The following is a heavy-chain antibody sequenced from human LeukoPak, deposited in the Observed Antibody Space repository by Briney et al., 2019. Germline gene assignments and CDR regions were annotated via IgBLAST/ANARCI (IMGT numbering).Heavy chain of an antibody. Sequence: GESLKISCQASGYSFTSSWIGWARQMPGKGLEWMAIINPGDSDTRYSPSFQGQVTISADKSISTVYLQWGSLKASDTAMYYCARHGEVGATFDYWGQGTLVTVSS. V-gene: IGHV5-51*01. J-gene: IGHJ4*02. CDR1: GYSFTSSW. CDR2: INPGDSDT. D-gene: IGHD1-26*01. CDR3: ARHGEVGATFDY.